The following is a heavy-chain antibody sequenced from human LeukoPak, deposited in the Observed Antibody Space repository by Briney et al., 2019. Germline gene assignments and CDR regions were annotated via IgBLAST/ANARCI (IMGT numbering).Heavy chain of an antibody. CDR3: ARGPPYDFWSGYPNWFDP. V-gene: IGHV4-34*01. J-gene: IGHJ5*02. D-gene: IGHD3-3*01. CDR2: INHSGST. CDR1: GGSFSGYY. Sequence: SETLSLTCAVYGGSFSGYYWSWIRQPPGKGLEWIGEINHSGSTNYNPSLKSRVTISVDTSKNQFSLKLSSVTAADTAVYYCARGPPYDFWSGYPNWFDPWGQGTLVTVSS.